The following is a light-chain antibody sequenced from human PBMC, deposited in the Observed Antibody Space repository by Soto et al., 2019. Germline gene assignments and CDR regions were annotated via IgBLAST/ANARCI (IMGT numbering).Light chain of an antibody. J-gene: IGKJ4*01. Sequence: EIVMTQSPATLSVSPGERATLSCRASHSVSSSLAWYQQKPGQAPRLLIYGASTRATGLPARFSGSGSGTEFTLTISSLQSEDFAVYYCQQYTNWPLTFGGGTKVEIK. V-gene: IGKV3-15*01. CDR2: GAS. CDR1: HSVSSS. CDR3: QQYTNWPLT.